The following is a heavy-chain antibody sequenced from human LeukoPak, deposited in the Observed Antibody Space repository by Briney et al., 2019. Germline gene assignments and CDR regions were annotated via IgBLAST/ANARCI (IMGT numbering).Heavy chain of an antibody. CDR3: ASLLTPYHGSGGGGMDV. V-gene: IGHV3-33*03. CDR1: GFTFSSYG. Sequence: GGSLRLSCAASGFTFSSYGMHWVRQAPGKGPEWVAVIWYDGSNKYYADSVKGRFTISRDNAEDTLFLQMTSLRVEDTALYFCASLLTPYHGSGGGGMDVWGQGTTVTVSS. CDR2: IWYDGSNK. J-gene: IGHJ6*02. D-gene: IGHD3-10*01.